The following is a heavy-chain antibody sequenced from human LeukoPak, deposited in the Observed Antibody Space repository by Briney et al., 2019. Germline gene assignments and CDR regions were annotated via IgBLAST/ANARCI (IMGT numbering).Heavy chain of an antibody. J-gene: IGHJ4*02. D-gene: IGHD2-21*02. V-gene: IGHV3-23*01. Sequence: GGSLRLSCAASGFTFSSYAMSWVRQAPGKGLEWVSAISASGGTTYYADSVKGRFTISRDNSKNTLYLQMSSLRAEDTAVYYCAKPFCGGDCYSGPGYYFDNWGQGTLVTVSS. CDR3: AKPFCGGDCYSGPGYYFDN. CDR1: GFTFSSYA. CDR2: ISASGGTT.